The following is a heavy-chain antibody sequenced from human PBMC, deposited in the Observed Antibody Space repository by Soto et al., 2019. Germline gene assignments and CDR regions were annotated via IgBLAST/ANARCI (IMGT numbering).Heavy chain of an antibody. CDR2: SYYSGTS. CDR1: GGSIRVQSYY. D-gene: IGHD1-20*01. CDR3: TRRYNWNDYYFDP. J-gene: IGHJ5*02. Sequence: SETLSLTCTVSGGSIRVQSYYWTWIRQTPGKGLEWVGSSYYSGTSYFNPALKGRVTISVDTSTNQFSLGLTSVTAADTAVYYCTRRYNWNDYYFDPWGQGTLVTVSS. V-gene: IGHV4-39*01.